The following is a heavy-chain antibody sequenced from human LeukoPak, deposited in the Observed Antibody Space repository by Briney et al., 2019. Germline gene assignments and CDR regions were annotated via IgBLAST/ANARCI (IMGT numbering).Heavy chain of an antibody. CDR2: ISAYNGNT. CDR3: GRIRRDAFDI. V-gene: IGHV1-18*01. J-gene: IGHJ3*02. Sequence: GSSVKVSCKASGHTFTSCGISWVRQAPGQGLEWMGWISAYNGNTNYAQKLQGRVTMTTDTSTSTAYMELRSLRSDDTAVYYCGRIRRDAFDIWGQGTMVTVSS. CDR1: GHTFTSCG.